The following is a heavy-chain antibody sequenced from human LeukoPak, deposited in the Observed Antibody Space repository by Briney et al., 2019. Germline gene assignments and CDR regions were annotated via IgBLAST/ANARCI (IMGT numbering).Heavy chain of an antibody. CDR1: GLTFSTAG. V-gene: IGHV3-21*06. J-gene: IGHJ4*02. Sequence: GGSLRLSCTASGLTFSTAGCNWVRHAPGKGLEWVASIAPTGSNRYHADSIKGRFTISRDNANNFLYLQMNSLRAEDTAVYYCATETNGRHYDYWGQGTLLTVSS. CDR3: ATETNGRHYDY. D-gene: IGHD1-14*01. CDR2: IAPTGSNR.